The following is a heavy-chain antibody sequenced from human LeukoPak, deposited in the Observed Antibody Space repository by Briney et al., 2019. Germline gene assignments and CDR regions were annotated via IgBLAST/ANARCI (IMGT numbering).Heavy chain of an antibody. CDR1: GGSITNDNW. D-gene: IGHD6-25*01. CDR2: IYHSGST. J-gene: IGHJ3*02. Sequence: PSGTLSLTCAVTGGSITNDNWWSWVRQPPGKGLEWIGEIYHSGSTKCNPSLKSRVIMSVDKSKNQFSLNLTSVTAADTAVYYCARGHPRKRAFDIWGQGTMVTVSS. V-gene: IGHV4-4*02. CDR3: ARGHPRKRAFDI.